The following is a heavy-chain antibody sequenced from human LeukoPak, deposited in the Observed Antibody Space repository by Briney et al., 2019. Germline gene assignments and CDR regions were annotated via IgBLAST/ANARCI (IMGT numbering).Heavy chain of an antibody. CDR3: ASGDFEFDFDY. D-gene: IGHD2-21*02. J-gene: IGHJ4*02. Sequence: GGSLRLSCAASGFTFSSYAMHWVRQAPGKGLEWVAVISYDGSNKYYADSVKGRFTISRDNSKNTLYLQMNSLRAEDTAVYYCASGDFEFDFDYWGQGTLVTVSS. V-gene: IGHV3-30-3*01. CDR2: ISYDGSNK. CDR1: GFTFSSYA.